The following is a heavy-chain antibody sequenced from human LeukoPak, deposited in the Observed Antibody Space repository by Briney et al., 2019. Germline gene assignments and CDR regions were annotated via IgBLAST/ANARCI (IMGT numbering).Heavy chain of an antibody. J-gene: IGHJ4*02. CDR3: ARDLRPLGGYTAFDY. D-gene: IGHD5-24*01. CDR2: IYHSGST. CDR1: GGSISSSNW. V-gene: IGHV4-4*02. Sequence: PSETLSLTCTVSGGSISSSNWWSWVRQPPGKGLEWIGEIYHSGSTNYNPSLKSRVTISVDKSKNQFSLKLSSVTAADTAVYYCARDLRPLGGYTAFDYWGQGTLVTVSS.